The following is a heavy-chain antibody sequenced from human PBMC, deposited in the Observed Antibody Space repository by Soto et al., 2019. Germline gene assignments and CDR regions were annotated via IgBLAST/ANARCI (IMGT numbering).Heavy chain of an antibody. J-gene: IGHJ4*02. CDR3: AKTGDYYDSSGYPAYFDY. D-gene: IGHD3-22*01. CDR2: ISGSGGST. Sequence: GGSLRLSCAASVFTFSSYAMSWVRQAPGKGLEWVSAISGSGGSTYYADSVKGRFTISRDNSKNTLYLQMNSLRAEDTAVYYCAKTGDYYDSSGYPAYFDYWGQGALVTVSS. V-gene: IGHV3-23*01. CDR1: VFTFSSYA.